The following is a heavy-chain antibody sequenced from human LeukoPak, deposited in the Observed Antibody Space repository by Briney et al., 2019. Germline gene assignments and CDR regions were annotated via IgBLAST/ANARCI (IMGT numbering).Heavy chain of an antibody. CDR1: EFTFSSYA. V-gene: IGHV3-23*01. Sequence: GGSLRLPCAASEFTFSSYAMSWVRQAPGKGLDWVSTISGSGGSTYYADSVKGRFTISRDNAENVVYLQMNSLGAEDTAFYYCARDASGYYYTSGLIDYWGQGALVTVSS. D-gene: IGHD3-22*01. J-gene: IGHJ4*02. CDR3: ARDASGYYYTSGLIDY. CDR2: ISGSGGST.